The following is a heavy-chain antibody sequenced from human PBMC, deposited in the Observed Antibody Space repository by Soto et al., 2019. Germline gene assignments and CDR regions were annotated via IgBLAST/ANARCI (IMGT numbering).Heavy chain of an antibody. CDR1: GYTFTSYG. CDR3: ARDWDDFWSGYYGYFDY. CDR2: ISAYNGNT. D-gene: IGHD3-3*01. Sequence: ASVKVSCKASGYTFTSYGISWVRQAPGQGLEWMEWISAYNGNTNYAQKLQGRVTMTTDTSTSTAYMELRSLRSDDTAVYYCARDWDDFWSGYYGYFDYWGQGTLVTVSS. J-gene: IGHJ4*02. V-gene: IGHV1-18*01.